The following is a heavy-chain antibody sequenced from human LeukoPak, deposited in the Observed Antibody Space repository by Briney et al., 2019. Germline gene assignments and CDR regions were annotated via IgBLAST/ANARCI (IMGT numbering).Heavy chain of an antibody. CDR1: GFTFSGSA. J-gene: IGHJ4*02. CDR3: ARVPTVAKRTWDY. D-gene: IGHD6-19*01. Sequence: GGSLRLSCAASGFTFSGSAVHWVRQASGRGLEWVARIKTKANSYATAYAASVKGRFTISRDDSKNTAYLQMNSLKTEDTAVYYCARVPTVAKRTWDYWGQGTLVTVSS. CDR2: IKTKANSYAT. V-gene: IGHV3-73*01.